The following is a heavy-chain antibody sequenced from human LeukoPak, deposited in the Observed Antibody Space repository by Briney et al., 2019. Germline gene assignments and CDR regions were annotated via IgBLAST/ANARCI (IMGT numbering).Heavy chain of an antibody. Sequence: PSETLSLTCTVSGGSISSYYWSWIRQPPGKGLEWIGYIYYSGSTNYNPSLKSRVTISVDTSKNQFSLKLSSVTAADTAVYYCARHPKQYYYDSSGFNDYYYYMDVWGKGTTVTISS. J-gene: IGHJ6*03. V-gene: IGHV4-59*08. CDR2: IYYSGST. D-gene: IGHD3-22*01. CDR3: ARHPKQYYYDSSGFNDYYYYMDV. CDR1: GGSISSYY.